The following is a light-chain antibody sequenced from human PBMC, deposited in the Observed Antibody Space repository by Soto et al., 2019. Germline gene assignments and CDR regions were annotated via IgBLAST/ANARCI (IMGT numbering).Light chain of an antibody. CDR3: QSYDSSLSGYV. CDR2: GNS. CDR1: SSNIGAGYD. V-gene: IGLV1-40*01. Sequence: QPVLTQPPSVSGAPGQRVTISCTGSSSNIGAGYDVHWYQKLPGTAPKLLIYGNSNRPSGVPDRFSGSKSGTSVSLAITGRQAEDEVDYYCQSYDSSLSGYVFGTGTKLTVL. J-gene: IGLJ1*01.